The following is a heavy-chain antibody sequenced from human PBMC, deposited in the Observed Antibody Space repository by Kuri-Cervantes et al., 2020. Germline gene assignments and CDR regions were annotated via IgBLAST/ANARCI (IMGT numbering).Heavy chain of an antibody. D-gene: IGHD3-10*01. CDR1: GYTFTSYG. Sequence: ASVKVSCKASGYTFTSYGISWVRQAPGQGLEWMGWISAYNGNTNYAQKLQGRVTMTTDTSTSTACMELRSLRSDDTAVYYCASGVGELGYYGMDVWGQGTTVTVSS. J-gene: IGHJ6*02. V-gene: IGHV1-18*01. CDR2: ISAYNGNT. CDR3: ASGVGELGYYGMDV.